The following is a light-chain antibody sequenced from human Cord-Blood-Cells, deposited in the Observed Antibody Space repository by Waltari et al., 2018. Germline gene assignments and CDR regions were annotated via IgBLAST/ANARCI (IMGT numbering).Light chain of an antibody. J-gene: IGKJ4*01. V-gene: IGKV1D-43*01. CDR2: YAS. Sequence: AILMTQSPFSLSASVGDRVTITCWASQGISISLAWYKQKPATAPQLYNSYASRMESRVPLRCSGSGSGTNYTITSSSLQPEDFATYYCRKNYSTPLTFGGGTKLEIK. CDR1: QGISIS. CDR3: RKNYSTPLT.